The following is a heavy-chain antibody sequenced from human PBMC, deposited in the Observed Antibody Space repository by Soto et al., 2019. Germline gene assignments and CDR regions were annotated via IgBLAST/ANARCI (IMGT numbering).Heavy chain of an antibody. CDR1: GYIFTTYA. D-gene: IGHD2-15*01. J-gene: IGHJ3*02. V-gene: IGHV1-3*01. CDR2: INAVNGHT. CDR3: ARDDCSGGSCYPPTGAFDI. Sequence: ASVKVSCKASGYIFTTYAMHWVRQAPGQRLEWMGWINAVNGHTKYSQKFQGRVTIAGDTSASTAYMELSSLTSEDTAVCYCARDDCSGGSCYPPTGAFDIWGQGTMVTVSS.